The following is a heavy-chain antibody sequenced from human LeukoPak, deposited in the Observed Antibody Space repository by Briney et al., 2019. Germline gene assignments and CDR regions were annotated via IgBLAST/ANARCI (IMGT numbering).Heavy chain of an antibody. D-gene: IGHD6-19*01. CDR3: AKGVAVASPYYFDY. CDR1: GSTFRGYA. V-gene: IGHV3-23*01. CDR2: ISGSGSST. Sequence: GGPLRLSCAAPGSTFRGYAMSWVRQAPGKGLEWVPPISGSGSSTYYADSVKGRFTISRDNSKNTLYLQMNSLRAEDTAVYYCAKGVAVASPYYFDYWGQGTLVTVSS. J-gene: IGHJ4*02.